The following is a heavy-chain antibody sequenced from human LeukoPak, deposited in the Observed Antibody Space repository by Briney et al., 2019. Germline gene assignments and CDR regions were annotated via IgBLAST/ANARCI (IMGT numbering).Heavy chain of an antibody. V-gene: IGHV4-4*02. CDR3: ARVAGYTDYVWVDY. CDR2: IYHSGST. CDR1: GVSISSSNW. D-gene: IGHD3-16*01. J-gene: IGHJ4*02. Sequence: PSETLSLTCAVSGVSISSSNWWSWVRQPPGKGLEWIGEIYHSGSTNYNPSLKSRVTISVDKSKNQFSLKLSSVTAADTAVYYCARVAGYTDYVWVDYWGQGTLVTVSS.